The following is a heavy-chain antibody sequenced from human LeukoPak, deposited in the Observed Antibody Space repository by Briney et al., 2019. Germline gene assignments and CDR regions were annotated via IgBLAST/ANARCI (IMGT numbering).Heavy chain of an antibody. D-gene: IGHD3-3*01. CDR3: ASDRGNYDLTH. CDR2: ISYDGSNK. CDR1: GFTFSSYA. J-gene: IGHJ4*02. Sequence: PGGSLRLACAASGFTFSSYAMHWVRQAPGKGLEWVAVISYDGSNKYYADSVKGRFTISRDNSKNTLYLQMNSLRAEDTAVYYCASDRGNYDLTHWGQGTLVTVSS. V-gene: IGHV3-30-3*01.